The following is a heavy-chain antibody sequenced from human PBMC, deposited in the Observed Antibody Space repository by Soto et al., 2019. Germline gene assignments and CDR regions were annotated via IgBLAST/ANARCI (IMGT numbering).Heavy chain of an antibody. CDR2: ITRSNSV. Sequence: VQLVESGGGLVQRGGSLRLSCAASGFTFWSYSMNWVRQAPGKGLEWVSFITRSNSVYYADSVKGRFTISRDNAKNSLYLQMNSLRDEDTAVYYCARWGNDYGDYWGQGALVTVSS. V-gene: IGHV3-48*02. CDR3: ARWGNDYGDY. D-gene: IGHD3-16*01. J-gene: IGHJ4*02. CDR1: GFTFWSYS.